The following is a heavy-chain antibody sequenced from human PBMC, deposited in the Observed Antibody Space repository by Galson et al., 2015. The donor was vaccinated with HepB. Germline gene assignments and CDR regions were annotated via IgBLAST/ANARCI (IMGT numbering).Heavy chain of an antibody. J-gene: IGHJ4*02. CDR2: INPSGSST. D-gene: IGHD2-21*02. Sequence: SCKASGYTFTSYSMHWGRHAPGQGLEWLVIINPSGSSTTYAPNLQGTVTMTRDTSTNTVYMELSSLRSEDTAVYYCARPRLTYCGDDCYSSFDYWGQGTLVTVSS. CDR3: ARPRLTYCGDDCYSSFDY. V-gene: IGHV1-46*03. CDR1: GYTFTSYS.